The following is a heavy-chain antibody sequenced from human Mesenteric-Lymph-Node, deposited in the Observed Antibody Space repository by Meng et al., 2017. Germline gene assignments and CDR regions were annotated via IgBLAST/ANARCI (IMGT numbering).Heavy chain of an antibody. D-gene: IGHD3-9*01. Sequence: GESLKISCAASGFTFSSYSMNWVRQAPGKGLEWVANIKQDGSEKYYVDSVKGRFTISRDNAKNSLYLQMNSLRAEDTAVYYCARALTVRYYDILTGPFDYWGQGTLVTVSS. CDR2: IKQDGSEK. V-gene: IGHV3-7*01. J-gene: IGHJ4*02. CDR1: GFTFSSYS. CDR3: ARALTVRYYDILTGPFDY.